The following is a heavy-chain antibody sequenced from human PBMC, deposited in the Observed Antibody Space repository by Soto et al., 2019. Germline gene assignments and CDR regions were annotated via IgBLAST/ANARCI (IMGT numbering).Heavy chain of an antibody. J-gene: IGHJ3*02. CDR2: ISGSGGST. V-gene: IGHV3-23*01. CDR1: GFTFSSYA. CDR3: AKDQRGQRAFDI. Sequence: GVSLRLSCAASGFTFSSYAMSWVRQAPGKGLEWVSAISGSGGSTYYADSVKGRFTISRDNSKNTLYLQMNSLRAEDTAVYYCAKDQRGQRAFDIWGQGTMVTVSS.